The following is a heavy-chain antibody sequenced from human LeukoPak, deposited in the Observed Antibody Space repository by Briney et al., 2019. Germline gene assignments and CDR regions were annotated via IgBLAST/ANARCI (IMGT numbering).Heavy chain of an antibody. D-gene: IGHD2-8*01. J-gene: IGHJ3*02. CDR2: IYYSGST. CDR1: GGSFSSGTYY. Sequence: PSETLSLTCTVSGGSFSSGTYYWSWIRQPPGEGLEWIGYIYYSGSTNYNPSLKSRVTVSVDTSKNQCSLKLNSVTTADTAVYYCTRSTNLEAFDIWGQGTMVTVSS. CDR3: TRSTNLEAFDI. V-gene: IGHV4-61*01.